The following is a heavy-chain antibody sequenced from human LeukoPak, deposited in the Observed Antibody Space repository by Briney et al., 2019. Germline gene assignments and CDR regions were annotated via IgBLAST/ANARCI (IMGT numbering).Heavy chain of an antibody. Sequence: GGSLRLSCAASGFTFSSYWMHWVRQAPGKGLVWVSRINSDGSSTSYADSVKGRFTISRDNSKNTLYLQMSSLRAEDTAVYFCAKEVHYGGPFDYWGQGTLVTVSS. J-gene: IGHJ4*02. CDR1: GFTFSSYW. CDR3: AKEVHYGGPFDY. D-gene: IGHD4-23*01. CDR2: INSDGSST. V-gene: IGHV3-74*01.